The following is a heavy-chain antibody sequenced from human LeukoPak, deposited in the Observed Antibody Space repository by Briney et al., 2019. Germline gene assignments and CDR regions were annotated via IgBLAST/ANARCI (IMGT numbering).Heavy chain of an antibody. J-gene: IGHJ3*02. Sequence: PGGSLRLSCAGSGFTFSDHYMDWVRQAPGKGLEWVGRSRDKANSYTTEYAASVKGRFSISRDDSKNSLYLQMNSLKTEDTAVYYCARVGRYFDAFDIWGQGTMVTVSS. D-gene: IGHD1-26*01. CDR2: SRDKANSYTT. CDR3: ARVGRYFDAFDI. CDR1: GFTFSDHY. V-gene: IGHV3-72*01.